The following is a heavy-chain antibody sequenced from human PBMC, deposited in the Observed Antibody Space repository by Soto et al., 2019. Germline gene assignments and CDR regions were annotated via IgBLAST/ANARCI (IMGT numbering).Heavy chain of an antibody. Sequence: QVQLVESGGGVVQPGRSLRLSCAASGFTLSTYAIHSVRQAPGKGLQWVTVISHDGSNKFYADSVQGRFTISRDNSKSTGYLQMDSLIADDTAVYYCARSVQHQLMRCGLGDWGQGTLVTVSS. V-gene: IGHV3-30-3*01. J-gene: IGHJ4*02. CDR3: ARSVQHQLMRCGLGD. CDR1: GFTLSTYA. D-gene: IGHD6-13*01. CDR2: ISHDGSNK.